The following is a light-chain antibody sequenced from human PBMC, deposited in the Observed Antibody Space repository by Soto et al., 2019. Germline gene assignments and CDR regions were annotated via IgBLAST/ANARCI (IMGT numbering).Light chain of an antibody. CDR2: EVF. V-gene: IGLV2-8*01. Sequence: QSVLTQPPSASGSPGQSVTISCTGISNDIGAYNYVSWYQHHPGKVPKLLIYEVFRRPSGVPDRFSASKSGNTASLTVSGLQPEGEADYHCLSYVGRETGVFGSGTKVTVL. J-gene: IGLJ1*01. CDR1: SNDIGAYNY. CDR3: LSYVGRETGV.